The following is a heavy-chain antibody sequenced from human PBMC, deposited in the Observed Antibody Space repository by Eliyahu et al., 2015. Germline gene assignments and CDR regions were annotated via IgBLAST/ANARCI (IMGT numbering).Heavy chain of an antibody. J-gene: IGHJ5*02. CDR2: IKSRNDGGTT. CDR3: SKGIVGATTDWLDP. V-gene: IGHV3-15*01. D-gene: IGHD1-26*01. Sequence: EVQLVESGGGLVKPGGSLRLSCAASGFTFKYAWMSWVRQAPGKGLEWVGRIKSRNDGGTTDYAAPVKGRFTISRDDSKNTWYLQMNSLKTEDTAVYYCSKGIVGATTDWLDPWGQGTQVIVSS. CDR1: GFTFKYAW.